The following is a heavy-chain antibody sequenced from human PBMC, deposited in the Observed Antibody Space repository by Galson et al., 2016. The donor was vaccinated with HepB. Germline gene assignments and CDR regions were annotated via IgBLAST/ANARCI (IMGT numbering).Heavy chain of an antibody. V-gene: IGHV3-23*01. J-gene: IGHJ4*02. D-gene: IGHD6-6*01. CDR3: AKAIAPRLLVPQGFDY. CDR2: ISGSGSST. CDR1: GFSFRSYG. Sequence: SLRLSCAASGFSFRSYGMSWVRQAPGKGLEWVSAISGSGSSTYYADSVKGRFTVSRDNFKNTLYLHMNNLRGEDTAVYYCAKAIAPRLLVPQGFDYWGQGSLVTVSS.